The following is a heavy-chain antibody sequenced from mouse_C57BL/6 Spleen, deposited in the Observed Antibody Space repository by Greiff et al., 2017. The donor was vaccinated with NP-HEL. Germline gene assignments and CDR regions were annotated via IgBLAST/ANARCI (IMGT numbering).Heavy chain of an antibody. Sequence: VQLQQSGAELVRPGTSVKVSCKASGYAFTNYLIEWVKQRPGQGLEWIGVINPGSGGTNYNEKFKGKATLTADKSSSTAYMQLSSLTSEDSAVCFCAGGHYLDYGGQGTTHTVSS. V-gene: IGHV1-54*01. CDR3: AGGHYLDY. CDR2: INPGSGGT. J-gene: IGHJ2*01. CDR1: GYAFTNYL.